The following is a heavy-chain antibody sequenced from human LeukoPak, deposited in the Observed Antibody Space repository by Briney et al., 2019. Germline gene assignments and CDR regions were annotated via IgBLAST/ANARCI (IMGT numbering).Heavy chain of an antibody. Sequence: SETLSLTCTVSGGSISSGSYYWSWIRQPAGTGLEWIGRIYTSGSTNYNPSLKSRVTISVDTSKNQFSLKLSSVTAADTAVYYCARGARSSGWYGRFNYWGQGTLVTVSS. CDR3: ARGARSSGWYGRFNY. J-gene: IGHJ4*02. CDR2: IYTSGST. CDR1: GGSISSGSYY. D-gene: IGHD6-19*01. V-gene: IGHV4-61*02.